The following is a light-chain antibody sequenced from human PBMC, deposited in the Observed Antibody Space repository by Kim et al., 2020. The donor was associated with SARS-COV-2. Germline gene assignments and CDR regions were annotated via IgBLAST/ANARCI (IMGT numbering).Light chain of an antibody. CDR2: DNS. J-gene: IGKJ3*01. Sequence: SPGDRATPSCRASESLSDSEAWYQQKPGQAHRLRIYDNSSRATGIRARFSGSGCGTDLAFTLSSLEAEDFEVYYCQQHNNWAPITFGPGTKVDIK. V-gene: IGKV3-11*01. CDR1: ESLSDS. CDR3: QQHNNWAPIT.